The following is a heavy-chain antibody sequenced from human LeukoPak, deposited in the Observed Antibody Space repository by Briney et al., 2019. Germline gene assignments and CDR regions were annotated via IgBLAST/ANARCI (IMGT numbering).Heavy chain of an antibody. CDR2: ISAYNGNT. J-gene: IGHJ4*02. V-gene: IGHV1-18*01. CDR3: ARGGGVVIGYSYYFDY. D-gene: IGHD3-22*01. Sequence: ASVKVSCKASGYTFTSYGISWVRQAPERGLEWMRWISAYNGNTNYAQKLQGRVTMTTDTSTSTAYMELRSLRSDDTAVYYCARGGGVVIGYSYYFDYWGQGTLVTVSS. CDR1: GYTFTSYG.